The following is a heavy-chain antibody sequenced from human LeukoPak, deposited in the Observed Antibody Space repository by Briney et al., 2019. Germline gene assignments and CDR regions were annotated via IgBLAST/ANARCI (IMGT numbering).Heavy chain of an antibody. D-gene: IGHD6-19*01. CDR3: ARDPPYTSGWSQNFFDY. Sequence: QPGGSLRLSCAPSGFTFDDYAMHWVRQAPGKGLEWVALISYDGGNENYANSVKGRFTISRDNSKGTLYLQMNDLRPEDTAVYYCARDPPYTSGWSQNFFDYWGLGTLVTVSS. CDR1: GFTFDDYA. CDR2: ISYDGGNE. V-gene: IGHV3-30*04. J-gene: IGHJ4*02.